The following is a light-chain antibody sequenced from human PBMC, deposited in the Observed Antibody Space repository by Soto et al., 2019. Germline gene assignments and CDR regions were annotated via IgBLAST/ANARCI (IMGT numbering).Light chain of an antibody. CDR1: QSVSSN. Sequence: EIVMTQSPATLSVSPGERATLSCRASQSVSSNLAWYQQKPGQAPRLLIYGASTRATGIPARFSGSGSGTEFTLTISSLQSEDFALYYCQQYNNWPPWTFGKGTKVDIK. J-gene: IGKJ1*01. V-gene: IGKV3-15*01. CDR3: QQYNNWPPWT. CDR2: GAS.